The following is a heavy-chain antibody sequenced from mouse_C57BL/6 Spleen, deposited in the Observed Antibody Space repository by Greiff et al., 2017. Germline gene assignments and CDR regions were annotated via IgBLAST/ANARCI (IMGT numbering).Heavy chain of an antibody. D-gene: IGHD3-2*02. CDR3: ARSGLDSSGYVAFAY. Sequence: QVKLQQPGAELVKPGASVKLSCKASGYTFTSYWMHWVKQRPGKGLEWIGMIHPNSGSTKYNEKFKSKATLTVDKSSSTAYMPLSSLTSEDSAVYYCARSGLDSSGYVAFAYWGQGTLVTVSA. J-gene: IGHJ3*01. CDR2: IHPNSGST. V-gene: IGHV1-64*01. CDR1: GYTFTSYW.